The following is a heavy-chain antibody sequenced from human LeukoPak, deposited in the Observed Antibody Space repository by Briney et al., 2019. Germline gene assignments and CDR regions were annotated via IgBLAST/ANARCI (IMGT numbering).Heavy chain of an antibody. V-gene: IGHV3-30-3*01. J-gene: IGHJ1*01. CDR2: ISSGGGTE. CDR3: AGRAMVLFQH. D-gene: IGHD5-18*01. CDR1: GFTFRTYA. Sequence: GGSLRLSCAASGFTFRTYALHWVRQAPGKGLEWVAFISSGGGTENYADSVKGRFTISRDNSKNTLYLQMNSLRAEDTAVYYCAGRAMVLFQHWGQGTLVTVSS.